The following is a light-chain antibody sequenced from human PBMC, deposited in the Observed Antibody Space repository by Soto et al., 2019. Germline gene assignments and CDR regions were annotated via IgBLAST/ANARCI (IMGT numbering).Light chain of an antibody. J-gene: IGLJ1*01. V-gene: IGLV2-14*01. CDR2: EVS. CDR1: ISDVGGYNY. Sequence: QSVLTQPPSLSGSPGQSITISCTGTISDVGGYNYVSWYQQHPGKAPKLMIYEVSNRPSGVSNRCSGSKSGNTASLTISGLQAEDEADYYCSSYTSSSPYVFGTGTKVTVL. CDR3: SSYTSSSPYV.